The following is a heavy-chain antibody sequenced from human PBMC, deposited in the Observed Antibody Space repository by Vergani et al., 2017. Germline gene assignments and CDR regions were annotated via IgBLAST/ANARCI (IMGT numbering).Heavy chain of an antibody. CDR3: ARDSTTIGFTWFDP. CDR1: GGSISSGTYY. Sequence: QVQLQESGPGLVKPSQTLSLTCTVSGGSISSGTYYWSWIRQPAGKGLEWIGHIYKSGSPKYNPSLKSRVTISVDTSRNQCPLKLSSVTAADTAVYYCARDSTTIGFTWFDPWGQGALVTVSS. J-gene: IGHJ5*02. CDR2: IYKSGSP. V-gene: IGHV4-61*02. D-gene: IGHD5-24*01.